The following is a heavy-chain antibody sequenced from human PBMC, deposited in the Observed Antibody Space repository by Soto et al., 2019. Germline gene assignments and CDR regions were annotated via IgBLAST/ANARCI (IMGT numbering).Heavy chain of an antibody. CDR1: GDSISRYY. Sequence: SETLSLTCTVSGDSISRYYWSWIRQPPGKGLEWIGYIYYSGSTNYNPSLKSRVTISVDTSKNQFSLKLSSVTAADTAVYYCARQDSSGWYNWFDPWGQGTLVTVSS. D-gene: IGHD6-19*01. V-gene: IGHV4-59*08. CDR2: IYYSGST. CDR3: ARQDSSGWYNWFDP. J-gene: IGHJ5*02.